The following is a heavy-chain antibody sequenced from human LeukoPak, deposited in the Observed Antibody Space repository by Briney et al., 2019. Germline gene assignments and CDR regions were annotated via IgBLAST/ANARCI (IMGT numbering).Heavy chain of an antibody. CDR2: INPNSGGT. CDR1: GYTFTGYY. J-gene: IGHJ6*03. CDR3: ARDLNDYSNYAYYYYYYMDV. V-gene: IGHV1-2*02. D-gene: IGHD4-11*01. Sequence: ASVKVSCKASGYTFTGYYMHWVRQAPGQGLEWMGWINPNSGGTNYAQKFQGRVTMTRDTSISTAYMELSRLRSDDTAVYYCARDLNDYSNYAYYYYYYMDVWGKGTTVTVSS.